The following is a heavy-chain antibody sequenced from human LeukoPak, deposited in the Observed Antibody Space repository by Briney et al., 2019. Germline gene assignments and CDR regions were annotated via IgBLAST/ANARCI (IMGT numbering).Heavy chain of an antibody. V-gene: IGHV4-34*01. J-gene: IGHJ6*02. CDR1: GGSFSGYY. Sequence: SETLSLTCAVYGGSFSGYYWSWIRQPPGKGLEWIGEINHSGSTNYNPSLKSRVTISVDTSKNQFSLKLSSVTAADTAVYYCARVSIAVAGTITRYYYYGMDVWGQGTTVTVSS. CDR3: ARVSIAVAGTITRYYYYGMDV. D-gene: IGHD6-19*01. CDR2: INHSGST.